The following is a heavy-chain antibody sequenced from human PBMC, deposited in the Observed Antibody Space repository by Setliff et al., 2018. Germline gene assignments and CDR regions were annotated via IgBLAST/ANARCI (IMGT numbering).Heavy chain of an antibody. Sequence: ASVKVSCKASGYTFISYGISWVRQAPGQGLEWMGWISAYNGNTNYAQKLQGRVTMTTDTSTSTAYMELRSLRSDDTAVYYCARVLFHCSSTSCYLDAFDIWGQGTMVT. D-gene: IGHD2-2*01. J-gene: IGHJ3*02. CDR2: ISAYNGNT. V-gene: IGHV1-18*01. CDR1: GYTFISYG. CDR3: ARVLFHCSSTSCYLDAFDI.